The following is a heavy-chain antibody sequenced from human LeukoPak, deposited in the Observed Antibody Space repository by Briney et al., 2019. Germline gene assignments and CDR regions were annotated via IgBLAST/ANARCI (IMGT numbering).Heavy chain of an antibody. CDR2: IKGDGSAK. CDR1: GFTFRNYA. Sequence: PPGGSLRLSCAASGFTFRNYAMTWVRQAPGKGLEWVAFIKGDGSAKKYVDSVKGRFTISRDNAKNSLFLQMNSLRAEDTAVYYCARDRGWIQHDIWGQGTMVTVSS. D-gene: IGHD5-18*01. V-gene: IGHV3-7*01. J-gene: IGHJ3*02. CDR3: ARDRGWIQHDI.